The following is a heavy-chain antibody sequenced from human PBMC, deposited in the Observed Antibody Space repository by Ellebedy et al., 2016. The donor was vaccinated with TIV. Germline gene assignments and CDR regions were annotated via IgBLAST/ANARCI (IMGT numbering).Heavy chain of an antibody. D-gene: IGHD3-9*01. CDR3: ARDKNDILTGYYRRAGGMDV. Sequence: ASVKVSXKASRYTFTGYYMHWVRQAPGQGLEWMGIINPSGGSTSYAQKFQGRVTMTRDTSTSTVYMELSSLRSEDTAVYYCARDKNDILTGYYRRAGGMDVWGQGTTVTVSS. CDR2: INPSGGST. CDR1: RYTFTGYY. J-gene: IGHJ6*02. V-gene: IGHV1-46*01.